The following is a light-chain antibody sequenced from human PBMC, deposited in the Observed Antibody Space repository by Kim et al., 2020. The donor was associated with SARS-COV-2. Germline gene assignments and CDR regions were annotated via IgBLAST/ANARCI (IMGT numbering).Light chain of an antibody. J-gene: IGLJ2*01. V-gene: IGLV3-1*01. Sequence: SHELTQPPSVSVSPGQTASITCSGDKLGDKYACWYQQKPGQSPVLVIYQDSKRPSGIPERFSGSNSGNTATLTISGTQAMDEADYYCQAWDSSFVVFGGGTQLTVL. CDR3: QAWDSSFVV. CDR2: QDS. CDR1: KLGDKY.